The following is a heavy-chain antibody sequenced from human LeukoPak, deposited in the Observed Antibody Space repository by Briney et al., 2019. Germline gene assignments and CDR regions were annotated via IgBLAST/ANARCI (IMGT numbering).Heavy chain of an antibody. J-gene: IGHJ4*02. CDR2: IGTYNGNT. CDR3: ARVSGYCSGGSCYSVDY. D-gene: IGHD2-15*01. CDR1: GYTFTSYD. Sequence: ASVKVSCKASGYTFTSYDISWVRQAPGQGLEWMGWIGTYNGNTNYAQKFQGRVTMITDTSTSTAYMELRSLRSDDTAVYYCARVSGYCSGGSCYSVDYWGQGTLVTVSS. V-gene: IGHV1-18*01.